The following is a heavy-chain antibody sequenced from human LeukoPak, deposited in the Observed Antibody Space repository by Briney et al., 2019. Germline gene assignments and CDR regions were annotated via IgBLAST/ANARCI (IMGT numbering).Heavy chain of an antibody. CDR2: IYYSGTT. CDR1: DGSVPSYY. CDR3: ARGVRGAYYVEY. V-gene: IGHV4-59*06. D-gene: IGHD2-8*01. J-gene: IGHJ4*02. Sequence: SETLSLTCTVSDGSVPSYYWSWIRQHPGKGLEWIGYIYYSGTTYYNPSLKSRVTISVDTSNNQFSLKLTSVTAADTAVYYCARGVRGAYYVEYWGQGTLVTVSS.